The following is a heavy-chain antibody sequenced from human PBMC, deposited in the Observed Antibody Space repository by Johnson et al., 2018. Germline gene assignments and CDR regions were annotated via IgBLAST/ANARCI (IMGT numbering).Heavy chain of an antibody. Sequence: EVQLVESGAEVKEAGESLKISCKGSGYSFTTYWIGWVRQMPGKGLEWMGIIYPGDSDIRYSPSFQGQVTISADKSISTAYLQWRSLKASDTAMYYCARLWVATDPFDIWGQGTMVTVSP. J-gene: IGHJ3*02. D-gene: IGHD5-18*01. V-gene: IGHV5-51*03. CDR3: ARLWVATDPFDI. CDR1: GYSFTTYW. CDR2: IYPGDSDI.